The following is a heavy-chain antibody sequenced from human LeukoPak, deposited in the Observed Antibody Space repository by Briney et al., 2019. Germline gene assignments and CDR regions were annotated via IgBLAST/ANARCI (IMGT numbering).Heavy chain of an antibody. D-gene: IGHD2-15*01. CDR1: GFTFSSYA. Sequence: GGSLRLSCAASGFTFSSYAMSWVRQAPGKGLEWVSAISGSGGSTYYADSVKGRFTISRDNSKNTLYLQMNSLRAEDTAVYYCATLRGKGNCSGGSCYSTDAFDIWGQGTMVTVSS. V-gene: IGHV3-23*01. J-gene: IGHJ3*02. CDR3: ATLRGKGNCSGGSCYSTDAFDI. CDR2: ISGSGGST.